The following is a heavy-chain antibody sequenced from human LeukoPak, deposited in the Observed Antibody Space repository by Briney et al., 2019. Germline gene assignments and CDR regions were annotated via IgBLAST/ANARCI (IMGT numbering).Heavy chain of an antibody. CDR3: ARLRLF. CDR1: GGSFSGYY. D-gene: IGHD3-10*01. Sequence: NPSETLSLTCAVYGGSFSGYYWSWIRQPPGKGLEWIGEINHSGSTNYNPSLKSRVTISVDTSKNQFSLKLSSVTAADTAVYYCARLRLFWGQGTLVTVSS. V-gene: IGHV4-34*01. J-gene: IGHJ4*02. CDR2: INHSGST.